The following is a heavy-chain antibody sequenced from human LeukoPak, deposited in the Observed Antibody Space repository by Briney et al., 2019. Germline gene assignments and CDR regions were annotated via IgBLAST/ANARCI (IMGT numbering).Heavy chain of an antibody. J-gene: IGHJ4*02. V-gene: IGHV5-51*01. CDR1: GYPFTNYW. CDR2: TYPGYSDT. D-gene: IGHD1-26*01. CDR3: ARAVGGNTVDY. Sequence: GESLKISCKGSGYPFTNYWIAWVRQMPGKGLEWMGITYPGYSDTRYSPSFQGQVTISADKSISTAYLQWSSLKASDTAMYYCARAVGGNTVDYWGQGTLVTVSS.